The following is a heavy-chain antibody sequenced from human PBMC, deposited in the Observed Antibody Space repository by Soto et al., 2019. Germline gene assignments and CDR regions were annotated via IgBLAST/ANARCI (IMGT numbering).Heavy chain of an antibody. CDR1: GFTFSNYA. D-gene: IGHD3-22*01. J-gene: IGHJ4*02. CDR2: ISSSSGGGT. Sequence: PGGSLRLSCAASGFTFSNYAMSWVRQAPGKGLEWVSGISSSSGGGTYYADSVKGRFTISRDNSKNTVHLQMNSLRAEDTAAYFCAKDDRGGGGYYLFDYWGQGTLVTVSS. CDR3: AKDDRGGGGYYLFDY. V-gene: IGHV3-23*01.